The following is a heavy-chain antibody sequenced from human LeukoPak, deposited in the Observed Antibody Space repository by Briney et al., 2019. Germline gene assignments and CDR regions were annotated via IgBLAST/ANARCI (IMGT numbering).Heavy chain of an antibody. CDR1: GYSFTSYW. D-gene: IGHD3-10*01. V-gene: IGHV5-51*01. CDR3: ARHQSPYGSGSYYNVDYYYMDV. J-gene: IGHJ6*03. Sequence: GESLKISCEGSGYSFTSYWIGWVRQMPGKGLEWMGIIYPGDSDTRYSPSFQGQVTISADKSISTAYLQWSSLKASDTAMYYCARHQSPYGSGSYYNVDYYYMDVWGKGTTVTVSS. CDR2: IYPGDSDT.